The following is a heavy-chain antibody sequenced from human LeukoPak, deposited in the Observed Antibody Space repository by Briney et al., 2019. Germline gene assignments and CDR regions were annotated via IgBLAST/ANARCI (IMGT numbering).Heavy chain of an antibody. CDR1: GGSFSGYY. CDR3: ARRPRPSYNWFDP. J-gene: IGHJ5*02. V-gene: IGHV4-34*01. Sequence: SETLSLTCAVYGGSFSGYYWSWIRQPPGKGPEWIGEINHSGSTNYNPSLKSRVTISVGTSKNQFSLKLSSVTAADTAVYYCARRPRPSYNWFDPWGQGTLVTVSS. CDR2: INHSGST.